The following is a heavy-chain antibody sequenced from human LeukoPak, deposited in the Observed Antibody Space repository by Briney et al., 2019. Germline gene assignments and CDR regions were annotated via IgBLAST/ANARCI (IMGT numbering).Heavy chain of an antibody. D-gene: IGHD6-6*01. Sequence: ASVKVSCKASGYTFTGYYIHWVRQAPGQGLEWMGWINPNSGGTNYAQKFQGRVTMTRDTSISTAYMELSRLRSDDTAVYYCARDRWRAARPFDYWGQGTLVTVSS. CDR3: ARDRWRAARPFDY. CDR1: GYTFTGYY. J-gene: IGHJ4*02. CDR2: INPNSGGT. V-gene: IGHV1-2*02.